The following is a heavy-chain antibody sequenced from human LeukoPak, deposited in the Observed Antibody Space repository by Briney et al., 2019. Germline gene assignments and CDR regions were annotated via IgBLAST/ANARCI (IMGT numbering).Heavy chain of an antibody. CDR3: ARGSDRGYRKTFDY. CDR1: GGSFSGYY. Sequence: SETLSLTCAVYGGSFSGYYWSWIRQPPGKGLEWIGEINHSGSTNYNPSLKSRVTISVDTSKNQFSLKLSSVTAADTAVYYCARGSDRGYRKTFDYRGQGTLVTVSS. D-gene: IGHD5-18*01. V-gene: IGHV4-34*01. J-gene: IGHJ4*02. CDR2: INHSGST.